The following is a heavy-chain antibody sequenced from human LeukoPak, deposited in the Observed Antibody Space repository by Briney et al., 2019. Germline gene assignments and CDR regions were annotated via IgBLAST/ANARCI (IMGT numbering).Heavy chain of an antibody. D-gene: IGHD6-13*01. CDR3: ARRGIAAAGGDFDY. V-gene: IGHV4-59*08. CDR2: IYYSGST. CDR1: GGSISSYF. J-gene: IGHJ4*02. Sequence: SETLSLTCTVSGGSISSYFWSWIRQPPGKGLEWIGYIYYSGSTNYNPSLKSRVTISVDTSRNQFSLKLSSVTAADTAVYYCARRGIAAAGGDFDYWGQGTLVTVSS.